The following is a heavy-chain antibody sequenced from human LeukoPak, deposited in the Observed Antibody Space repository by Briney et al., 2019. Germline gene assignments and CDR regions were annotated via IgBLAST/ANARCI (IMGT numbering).Heavy chain of an antibody. J-gene: IGHJ4*02. CDR3: ARRPYYDSSGYPSSYYFDY. V-gene: IGHV4-39*01. CDR2: IYYSGST. D-gene: IGHD3-22*01. Sequence: SETLSLTCTVSGGSISSSSYYRGWIRQPPGKGLEWIGSIYYSGSTYYNPSLKSRVTLSVDTSKNQFSLRLNSVTAADTAVYYCARRPYYDSSGYPSSYYFDYWGQGTLVTVSS. CDR1: GGSISSSSYY.